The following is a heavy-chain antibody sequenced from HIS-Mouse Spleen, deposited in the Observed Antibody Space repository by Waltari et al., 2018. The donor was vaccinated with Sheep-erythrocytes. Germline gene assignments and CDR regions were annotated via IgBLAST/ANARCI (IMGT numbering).Heavy chain of an antibody. CDR3: AKDISRNIVVVPAAVGDY. V-gene: IGHV3-9*01. Sequence: EVQLLESGRGVVQPGRSLRLACAASGFSFADYAMHCVRQASGKGLEWVSGISWNSGSIGYADSVKGRFTISRDNAKNSLYLQMNSLRAEDTALYYCAKDISRNIVVVPAAVGDYWGQGTLVTVSS. CDR2: ISWNSGSI. CDR1: GFSFADYA. J-gene: IGHJ4*02. D-gene: IGHD2-2*01.